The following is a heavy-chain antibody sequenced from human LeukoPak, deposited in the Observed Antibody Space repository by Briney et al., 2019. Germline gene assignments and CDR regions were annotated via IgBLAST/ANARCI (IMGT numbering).Heavy chain of an antibody. V-gene: IGHV1-69*13. CDR3: ARFRITFGGVIVSSAFDI. J-gene: IGHJ3*02. CDR1: GGTFSSYA. D-gene: IGHD3-16*02. CDR2: IIPIFGTA. Sequence: ASVKVSCKASGGTFSSYAISWVRQAPGQGLEWMGGIIPIFGTANYAQKFQGRVTITADESTSTAYMELSSLRSEDTAVYYCARFRITFGGVIVSSAFDIWGQGTMVTVSS.